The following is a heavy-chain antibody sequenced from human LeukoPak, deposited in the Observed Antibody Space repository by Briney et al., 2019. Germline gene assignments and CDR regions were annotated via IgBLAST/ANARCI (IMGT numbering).Heavy chain of an antibody. CDR2: IHYSGST. Sequence: PSETLSLTCTVSGGSISSYYWSWIRQPPGKGLEWIANIHYSGSTYYSPSLKSRVTISVDTSRSHFSLELKSVTAADTAVYYCATYGTSTGIFDHWGQATLVTVSS. J-gene: IGHJ4*02. CDR1: GGSISSYY. V-gene: IGHV4-59*12. D-gene: IGHD4-23*01. CDR3: ATYGTSTGIFDH.